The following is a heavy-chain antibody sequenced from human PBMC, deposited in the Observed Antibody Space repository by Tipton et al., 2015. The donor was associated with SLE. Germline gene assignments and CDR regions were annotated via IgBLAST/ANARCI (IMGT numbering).Heavy chain of an antibody. CDR3: ARVNGTYGGSFDI. Sequence: GSLRLSCAASGFSFSSYWMNWVRQAPGKGLEWVAIIKQDGSDEYYVDSVKGRFTISRDNAKNSLFVQMHNLRAGDTAVYHCARVNGTYGGSFDIWGQGTTVTVSS. CDR1: GFSFSSYW. V-gene: IGHV3-7*01. J-gene: IGHJ3*02. CDR2: IKQDGSDE. D-gene: IGHD4-23*01.